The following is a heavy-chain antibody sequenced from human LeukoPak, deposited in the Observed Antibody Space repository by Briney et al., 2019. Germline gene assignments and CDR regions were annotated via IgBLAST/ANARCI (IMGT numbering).Heavy chain of an antibody. CDR3: ARGPDYYDSI. CDR1: GYTFTSNY. J-gene: IGHJ4*02. D-gene: IGHD3-22*01. CDR2: IYPRDGST. V-gene: IGHV1-46*01. Sequence: ASVKVSCKASGYTFTSNYIHWVRQAPGQGLEWMGMIYPRDGSTSYAQKLQGRVTMTTDTSTSTAYMELRSLRSDDTAVYYCARGPDYYDSIWGQGTLVTVSS.